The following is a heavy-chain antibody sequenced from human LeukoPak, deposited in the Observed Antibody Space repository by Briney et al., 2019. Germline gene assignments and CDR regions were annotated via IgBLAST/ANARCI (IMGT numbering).Heavy chain of an antibody. CDR1: GYTFTSNY. V-gene: IGHV1-46*01. D-gene: IGHD6-19*01. CDR2: INPSGGST. J-gene: IGHJ4*02. CDR3: ARGRLVSGYSSGQPNFDY. Sequence: ASVKVSCTASGYTFTSNYMHWVRQAPGQGLEWMGIINPSGGSTSYAQKFQGRVTMTRDTSTSTVYMELSSLRSEDTAVYYCARGRLVSGYSSGQPNFDYWGQGTLVTVSS.